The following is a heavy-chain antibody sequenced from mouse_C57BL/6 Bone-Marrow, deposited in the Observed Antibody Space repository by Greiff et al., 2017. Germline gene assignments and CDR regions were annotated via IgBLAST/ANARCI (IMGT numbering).Heavy chain of an antibody. Sequence: SVPGLVQPSQSLSITCTVSGFSLTSYGVHWVRQSPGKGLEWLGVIWRGGSTDYNAAFMSRLSITKDNSKSQVFFKMNSLQADDTAIYYCAKSPSDYYGRYFDVWGTGTTVTVSS. CDR3: AKSPSDYYGRYFDV. CDR2: IWRGGST. CDR1: GFSLTSYG. J-gene: IGHJ1*03. D-gene: IGHD1-1*01. V-gene: IGHV2-5*01.